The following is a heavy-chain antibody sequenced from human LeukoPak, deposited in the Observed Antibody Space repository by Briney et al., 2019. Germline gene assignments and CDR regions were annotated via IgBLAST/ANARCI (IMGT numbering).Heavy chain of an antibody. J-gene: IGHJ4*02. D-gene: IGHD3-9*01. CDR3: ARQGGDILTGYLDY. Sequence: PGGSLRLSCATSGFTFSDYYMSWIRQAPGQGLEWVSYISSSGTYTNSADSVKGRFTISRDYPKNSLYLQMSSLRAEDTAVYYCARQGGDILTGYLDYWGQGTLVTVSS. CDR1: GFTFSDYY. CDR2: ISSSGTYT. V-gene: IGHV3-11*03.